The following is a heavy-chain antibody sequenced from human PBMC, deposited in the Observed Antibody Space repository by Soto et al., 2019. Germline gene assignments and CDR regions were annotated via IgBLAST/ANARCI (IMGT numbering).Heavy chain of an antibody. CDR3: ARVQNRGWEFDY. Sequence: QVQLVQSGAEMKRPGAAVLLSCKASGYIFPPYSIPWVRQTSGQGLAWMSKVDPRYGSTGYAQKFRGRLTMAWDTSTVTVSMEVSSLTSDDTATYYCARVQNRGWEFDYCGQGTQVTVSS. D-gene: IGHD1-26*01. J-gene: IGHJ4*02. CDR2: VDPRYGST. CDR1: GYIFPPYS. V-gene: IGHV1-46*01.